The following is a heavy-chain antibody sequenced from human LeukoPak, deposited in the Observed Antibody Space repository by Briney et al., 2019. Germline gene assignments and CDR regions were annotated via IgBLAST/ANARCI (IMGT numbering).Heavy chain of an antibody. V-gene: IGHV4-59*01. CDR2: IYYSGST. Sequence: SETLSLTCTVSGGSISNYYWSWIRQPPGKGLEWLGCIYYSGSTNYNPSLKSRVTISVDTSKHQFSLSLSSVTAADTAVYYCARGRGDSSSPFDYWGQGTLVTVSS. CDR1: GGSISNYY. CDR3: ARGRGDSSSPFDY. D-gene: IGHD6-13*01. J-gene: IGHJ4*02.